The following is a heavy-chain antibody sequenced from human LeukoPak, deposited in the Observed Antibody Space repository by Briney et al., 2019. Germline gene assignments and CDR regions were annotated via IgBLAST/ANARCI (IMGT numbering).Heavy chain of an antibody. D-gene: IGHD5-12*01. CDR1: GFTLSSHW. CDR3: ARWDIRGTAHQLDY. CDR2: INQDGSAK. J-gene: IGHJ4*02. V-gene: IGHV3-7*01. Sequence: GGSLRLSCAASGFTLSSHWMTWVRQAPGKGLEWVANINQDGSAKYYVDSVKGRFTISRDNAKNSMYLQMNSLRAEDTAVYYCARWDIRGTAHQLDYWGQGTLVTVSS.